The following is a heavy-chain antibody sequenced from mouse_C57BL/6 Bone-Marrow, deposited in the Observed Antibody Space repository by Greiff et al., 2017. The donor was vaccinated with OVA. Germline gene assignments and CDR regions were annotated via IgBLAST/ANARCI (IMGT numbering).Heavy chain of an antibody. Sequence: VQLQQSGPELVKPGASVKISCKASGYAFSSSWMNWVKQRPGKGLEWIGRIYPGDGDTNYNGKFKGKATLTADKSSSTAYMQLSSLTSEDSAVYFCARFYEGYPFDYWGQGTTLTVSS. CDR1: GYAFSSSW. D-gene: IGHD2-3*01. CDR2: IYPGDGDT. J-gene: IGHJ2*01. V-gene: IGHV1-82*01. CDR3: ARFYEGYPFDY.